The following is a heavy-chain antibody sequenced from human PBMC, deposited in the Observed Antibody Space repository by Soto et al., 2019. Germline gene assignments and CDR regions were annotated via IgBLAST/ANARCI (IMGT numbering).Heavy chain of an antibody. CDR2: VDPNGGGS. V-gene: IGHV1-2*04. D-gene: IGHD4-17*01. Sequence: ASLKVSCKASGDPYSIYTSSCLRQTHGKGLEWKRWVDPNGGGSNSAQKFQGSVTMTWDTSITTAYLDLTRLTTNDTATYFCATWVDYGEFEGFDFWGQGTLLTVSS. J-gene: IGHJ4*02. CDR3: ATWVDYGEFEGFDF. CDR1: GDPYSIYT.